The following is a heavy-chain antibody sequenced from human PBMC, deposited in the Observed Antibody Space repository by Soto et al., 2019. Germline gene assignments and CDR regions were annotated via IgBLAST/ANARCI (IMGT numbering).Heavy chain of an antibody. D-gene: IGHD5-12*01. CDR3: ARGQEGVVATH. J-gene: IGHJ4*02. V-gene: IGHV4-34*01. Sequence: QVQLQQWGAGLLKPSETLSLKCAVTGGSLSGYYWSWIRQPPGKGLEWIGEVKDGGHTNYSPSLRGRVTISSDTCNNQFSLRLNAVTAADTGVYSCARGQEGVVATHWDQGSLVTVSS. CDR1: GGSLSGYY. CDR2: VKDGGHT.